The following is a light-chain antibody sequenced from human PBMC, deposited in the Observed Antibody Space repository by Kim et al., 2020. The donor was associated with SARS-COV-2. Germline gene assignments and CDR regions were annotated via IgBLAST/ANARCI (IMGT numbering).Light chain of an antibody. V-gene: IGKV3-11*01. Sequence: LSPGERATLACRASQSVSSDLAWYQQKPGQAPRLLIYDASNRATGIPARFSGSGSGTDFTLTISSLEPEDFAVYYCQQRDTWPMYTFGQGTKLEI. CDR3: QQRDTWPMYT. CDR1: QSVSSD. CDR2: DAS. J-gene: IGKJ2*01.